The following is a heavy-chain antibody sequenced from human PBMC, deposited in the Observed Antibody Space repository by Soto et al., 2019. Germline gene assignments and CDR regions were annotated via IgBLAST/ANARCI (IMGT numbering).Heavy chain of an antibody. CDR1: GGSISSSSYY. CDR3: AGQWVDIVATREGGFDY. V-gene: IGHV4-39*01. J-gene: IGHJ4*02. CDR2: IYYSGST. D-gene: IGHD5-12*01. Sequence: QLQLQESGPGLVKPSETLSLTCTVSGGSISSSSYYWGWIRQPPGKGLEWIGSIYYSGSTYYNPSLKSRVTISVDTSKNQFSLKLSSVTAADTAVYYCAGQWVDIVATREGGFDYWGQGTLVTVSS.